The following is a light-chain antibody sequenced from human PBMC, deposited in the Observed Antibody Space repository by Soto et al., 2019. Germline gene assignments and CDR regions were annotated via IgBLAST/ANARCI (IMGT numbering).Light chain of an antibody. Sequence: QSALTQPPSASGSAGQSVTISCTGTSTDVGGYNYVSWYQQHPGKAPMLMIYEVSKRPSGVPDRFSGSKSGNTASLTVAGLQAEDEADYYCSSYAGNNIHYVFGTGTKLTVL. CDR1: STDVGGYNY. V-gene: IGLV2-8*01. J-gene: IGLJ1*01. CDR2: EVS. CDR3: SSYAGNNIHYV.